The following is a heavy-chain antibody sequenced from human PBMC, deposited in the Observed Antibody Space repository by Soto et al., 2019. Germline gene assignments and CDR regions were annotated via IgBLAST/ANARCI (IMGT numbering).Heavy chain of an antibody. Sequence: GGSLRLSCEASGYSFRSYGMHWVRQLPGKGLEWLAAISYGDIKKFYEGSVKGRFTISRDDSKSTLFLRMNSLRPEDTGVYYCARVFRSSSPGIYYYYYGMDVWGQGTTVTVSS. D-gene: IGHD6-6*01. CDR3: ARVFRSSSPGIYYYYYGMDV. CDR2: ISYGDIKK. CDR1: GYSFRSYG. V-gene: IGHV3-30*03. J-gene: IGHJ6*02.